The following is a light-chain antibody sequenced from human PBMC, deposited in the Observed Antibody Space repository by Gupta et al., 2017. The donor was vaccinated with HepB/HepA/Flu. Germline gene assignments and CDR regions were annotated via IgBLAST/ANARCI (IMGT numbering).Light chain of an antibody. CDR3: MQATQVQLT. CDR1: QSLVHSDGNTY. CDR2: KIS. V-gene: IGKV2-24*01. Sequence: DIVMTQTPLSSPVTLGQPASISCRSSQSLVHSDGNTYLNWLQQRPGQPPRLLIYKISNRLSGVPDRFTGSGAGTDFTLNISRVEAEDVGVYYCMQATQVQLTFGQGTRVEIK. J-gene: IGKJ1*01.